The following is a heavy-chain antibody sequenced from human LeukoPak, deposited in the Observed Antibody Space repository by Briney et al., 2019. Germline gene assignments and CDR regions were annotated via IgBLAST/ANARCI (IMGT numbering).Heavy chain of an antibody. V-gene: IGHV3-30-3*01. Sequence: GGSLTLSCAASGFIFSTYAMHWVRQASGKGLVGVAVISYDGSTKYYGDSVKGRFTISGDNSKNTVYLQMNSLRTEDTAVYYCARDPSEDDHWGQGTLVTVSS. CDR1: GFIFSTYA. CDR3: ARDPSEDDH. CDR2: ISYDGSTK. J-gene: IGHJ4*02.